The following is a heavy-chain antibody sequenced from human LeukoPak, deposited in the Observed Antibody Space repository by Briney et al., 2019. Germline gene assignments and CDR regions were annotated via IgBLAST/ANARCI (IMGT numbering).Heavy chain of an antibody. D-gene: IGHD6-19*01. J-gene: IGHJ6*02. Sequence: SETLSLTCTVSGGSISSYYRSWIRQPPGKGLEWIGYIYYSGSTNYNPSLKSRVTISVDTSKNQFSLKLSSVTAADTAVYYCARDQAVAGFLYGMDVWGQGTTVTVSS. CDR1: GGSISSYY. CDR2: IYYSGST. CDR3: ARDQAVAGFLYGMDV. V-gene: IGHV4-59*01.